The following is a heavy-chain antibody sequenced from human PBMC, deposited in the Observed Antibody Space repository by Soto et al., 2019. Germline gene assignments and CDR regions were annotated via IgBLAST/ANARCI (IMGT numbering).Heavy chain of an antibody. Sequence: SETLSLTCTVSGDSISTADYYWNWIRQPPGKGLEWIGSIYHSGTYYSPSLKSRVTMSIDTSKNRFSLKLNSVTAADTAVYFCARKLITSTTKGDTNWFDPWGQGTLVTVSS. D-gene: IGHD2-21*02. V-gene: IGHV4-38-2*02. CDR1: GDSISTADYY. CDR2: IYHSGT. J-gene: IGHJ5*02. CDR3: ARKLITSTTKGDTNWFDP.